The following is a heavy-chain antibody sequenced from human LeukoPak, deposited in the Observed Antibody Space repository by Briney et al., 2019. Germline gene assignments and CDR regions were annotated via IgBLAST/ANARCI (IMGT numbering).Heavy chain of an antibody. CDR2: ISSSGSTI. D-gene: IGHD3-22*01. CDR3: AREPVAYYDSSFDY. CDR1: GFTFSSYE. J-gene: IGHJ4*02. V-gene: IGHV3-48*03. Sequence: GGSLRLSCAASGFTFSSYEMNWVRQAPGEGLEWVSYISSSGSTIYYADSVKGRFTISRDNAKNSLYLQMNSLRAEDTAVYYCAREPVAYYDSSFDYWGQGTLVTVSS.